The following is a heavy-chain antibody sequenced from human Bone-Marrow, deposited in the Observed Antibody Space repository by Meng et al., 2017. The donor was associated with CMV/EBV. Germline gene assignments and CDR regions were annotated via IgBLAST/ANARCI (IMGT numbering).Heavy chain of an antibody. CDR2: INHSEST. CDR3: ARALYDILTGYNNLFDP. D-gene: IGHD3-9*01. V-gene: IGHV4-38-2*02. CDR1: GYSISSGYY. J-gene: IGHJ5*02. Sequence: SETLSLTCTVSGYSISSGYYWGWIRQPPGKGLECIGSINHSESTYYIPFLKSRVTISVDTYKNQFSLKLSSVTAADTAVYYCARALYDILTGYNNLFDPWGQGTLVTISS.